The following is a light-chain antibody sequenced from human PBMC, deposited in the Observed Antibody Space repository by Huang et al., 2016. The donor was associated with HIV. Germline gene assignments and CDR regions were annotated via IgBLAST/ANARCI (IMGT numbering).Light chain of an antibody. CDR1: QNIKRY. J-gene: IGKJ2*01. Sequence: DIQITQSPSSLSASVRDTVIITCRASQNIKRYLNWYQQEPGKAPKLLISAASNLQSGVPSTFSGSGSGTDFTLTINSLQPEDSATYYCQQSARTPRTFGQGTKLEI. CDR3: QQSARTPRT. CDR2: AAS. V-gene: IGKV1-39*01.